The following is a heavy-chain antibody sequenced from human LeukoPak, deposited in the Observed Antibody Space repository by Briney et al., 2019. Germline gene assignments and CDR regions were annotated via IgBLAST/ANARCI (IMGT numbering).Heavy chain of an antibody. D-gene: IGHD3-10*01. V-gene: IGHV3-23*01. Sequence: PGGFLRLSCAASGFTISSYAMGWVRQAPGKGLEWVSAISGSSGTTYYADSVKGRLTISRYNSKNTVYLQINSLIAEDTAVYYCMVRGVIINWFDPWGQGTLVTVSS. CDR2: ISGSSGTT. J-gene: IGHJ5*02. CDR1: GFTISSYA. CDR3: MVRGVIINWFDP.